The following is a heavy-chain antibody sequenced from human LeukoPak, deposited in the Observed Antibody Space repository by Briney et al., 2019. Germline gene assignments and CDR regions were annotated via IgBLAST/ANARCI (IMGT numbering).Heavy chain of an antibody. J-gene: IGHJ3*02. Sequence: ASVKVSCKASGYTFTSYGISWVRQAPGQGLEWMGWISAYNGNTNYAQKLQGRVTMTTGTSTSTAYMELRSLGSDDTAVYYCARDGGRYCSGGSCYRAGAFDIWGQGTMVTVSS. V-gene: IGHV1-18*01. D-gene: IGHD2-15*01. CDR1: GYTFTSYG. CDR3: ARDGGRYCSGGSCYRAGAFDI. CDR2: ISAYNGNT.